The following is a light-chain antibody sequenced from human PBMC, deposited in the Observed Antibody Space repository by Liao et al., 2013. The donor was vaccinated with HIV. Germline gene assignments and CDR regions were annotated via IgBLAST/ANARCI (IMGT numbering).Light chain of an antibody. J-gene: IGLJ3*02. Sequence: SYVLTQPPSVSVAPGKTARVTCGGFNIGSKTVHWYQQKPGQAPVLVIYYDSDRPSGIPERFSGSNSGNTATLTISRVEAGDEADYYCQAWDSSTWVFGGGTKLTVL. CDR1: NIGSKT. CDR2: YDS. CDR3: QAWDSSTWV. V-gene: IGLV3-21*01.